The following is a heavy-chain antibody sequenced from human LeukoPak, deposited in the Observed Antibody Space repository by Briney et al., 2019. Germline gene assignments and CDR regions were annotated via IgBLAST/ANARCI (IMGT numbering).Heavy chain of an antibody. CDR1: GFTFSDYY. CDR3: ARGRSHCGGICYGWCGP. J-gene: IGHJ5*02. D-gene: IGHD2-15*01. V-gene: IGHV3-11*06. Sequence: GGSLRLSCAASGFTFSDYYMSWIGQAPGKGLEWVSYISSSSSYTKYADSVKGRFTISRDNAKNSLYLQMNSLRAEDTAVYHCARGRSHCGGICYGWCGPWGQGTLVTVSS. CDR2: ISSSSSYT.